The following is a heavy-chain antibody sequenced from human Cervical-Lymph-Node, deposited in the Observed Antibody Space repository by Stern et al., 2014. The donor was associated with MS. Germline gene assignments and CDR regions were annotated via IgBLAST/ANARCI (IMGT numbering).Heavy chain of an antibody. D-gene: IGHD5-24*01. CDR1: GFTFHNYG. V-gene: IGHV3-30*03. CDR3: ARDATMSTPSGFFDY. Sequence: VQLEESGGGVVQPGRSLRLSCAASGFTFHNYGMHWVRQAPGKGLEWVAVISYGGSKKYYGDSVTGRFTISRDNYKNTLYLQMISLRSEDTAVFYCARDATMSTPSGFFDYWGQGTLVTVSS. CDR2: ISYGGSKK. J-gene: IGHJ4*02.